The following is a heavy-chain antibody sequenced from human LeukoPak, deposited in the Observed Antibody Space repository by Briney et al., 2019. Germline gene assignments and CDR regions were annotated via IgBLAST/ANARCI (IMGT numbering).Heavy chain of an antibody. Sequence: GESLKISCNGSGYXFTTYWIGWVRQMPGKGLEWMGPIYPGNSDTRYSPSFQGQVTFSADKSIDTAYLKWNSLQASDTAIYYCARNGAAGTPNRFFNWFDPWGQGTLVTVSS. J-gene: IGHJ5*02. D-gene: IGHD6-13*01. CDR1: GYXFTTYW. CDR3: ARNGAAGTPNRFFNWFDP. V-gene: IGHV5-51*01. CDR2: IYPGNSDT.